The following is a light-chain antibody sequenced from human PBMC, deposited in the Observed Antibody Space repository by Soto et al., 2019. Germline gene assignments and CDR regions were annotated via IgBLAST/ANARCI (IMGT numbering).Light chain of an antibody. CDR3: SSYTSSSTVV. V-gene: IGLV2-14*01. CDR1: ISDVGSYNY. CDR2: EVT. Sequence: QSALTQPASVSGSPGQSTTISCTGTISDVGSYNYVSWYQQHPGKAPKLMIYEVTNRPSGVSNRFSASKSGNTASLTISGLQAEDEADYYCSSYTSSSTVVFGGGTKVTVL. J-gene: IGLJ2*01.